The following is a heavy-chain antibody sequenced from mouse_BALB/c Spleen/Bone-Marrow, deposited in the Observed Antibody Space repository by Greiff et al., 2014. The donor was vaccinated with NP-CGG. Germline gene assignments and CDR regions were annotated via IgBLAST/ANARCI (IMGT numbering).Heavy chain of an antibody. V-gene: IGHV14-3*02. Sequence: DVKLVESGAELVKPGASVKLSCTASGFNIKDTYMHWVKQRPGQGLEWIGRIDPANGNTKYDPKFQGKATITADTSSNTAYLQLSSLTSEDTAVYYCALYYDYDVGYWGQGTTLTVSS. CDR2: IDPANGNT. CDR3: ALYYDYDVGY. D-gene: IGHD2-4*01. CDR1: GFNIKDTY. J-gene: IGHJ2*01.